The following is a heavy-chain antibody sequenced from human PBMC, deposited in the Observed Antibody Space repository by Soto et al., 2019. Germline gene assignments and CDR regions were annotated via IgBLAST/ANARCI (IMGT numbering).Heavy chain of an antibody. CDR3: GRGYCTSTTCHGAHYHLDV. CDR1: GFSFSDHY. Sequence: VQLVESGGGVVQPGRSLRLSCAASGFSFSDHYMEWVRQAPGKGLEWVGRTATKADSFTTGYAASVKGRFTVSRDDSKNSLYLQMNSLKTEDTAVYYCGRGYCTSTTCHGAHYHLDVWGQGTTVTVSS. D-gene: IGHD2-2*01. J-gene: IGHJ6*02. V-gene: IGHV3-72*01. CDR2: TATKADSFTT.